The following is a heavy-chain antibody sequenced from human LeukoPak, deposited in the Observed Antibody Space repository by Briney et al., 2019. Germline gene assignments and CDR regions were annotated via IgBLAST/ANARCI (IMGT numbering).Heavy chain of an antibody. Sequence: GGSVRLCCAASGFTFSSYSMNWVRQAPGKGLEWVSYIGSSISTIYYADSVKGRFTISRDNAKNSLYLQMNSLRAEDTAVYYCARETVNWFDPWGQGTLVTVSS. CDR2: IGSSISTI. J-gene: IGHJ5*02. D-gene: IGHD1-14*01. V-gene: IGHV3-48*04. CDR1: GFTFSSYS. CDR3: ARETVNWFDP.